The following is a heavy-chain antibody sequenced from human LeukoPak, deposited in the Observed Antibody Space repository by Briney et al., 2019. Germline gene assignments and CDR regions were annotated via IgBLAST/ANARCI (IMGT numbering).Heavy chain of an antibody. CDR2: INPSGGST. CDR1: GYTFTSYY. CDR3: ARVYDSSGYYSLDFDY. V-gene: IGHV1-46*01. D-gene: IGHD3-22*01. Sequence: ASMKVSCKASGYTFTSYYMHWVRQAPGQGLEWMGIINPSGGSTSYAQKFQGRVTMTRDTSTSTVYMELSSLRSEDTAVYYCARVYDSSGYYSLDFDYWGQGTLVTVSS. J-gene: IGHJ4*02.